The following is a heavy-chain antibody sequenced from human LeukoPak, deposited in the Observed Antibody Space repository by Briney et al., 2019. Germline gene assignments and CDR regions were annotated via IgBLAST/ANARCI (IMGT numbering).Heavy chain of an antibody. CDR3: ARHPSGGNPLEW. CDR2: INHSGST. J-gene: IGHJ4*02. Sequence: PSETLSLTCAVYGGSLSGHYWSWIRQPPGKGLEWIGEINHSGSTNYNPFLKSRVTISVDTSKNQFSLKVSSVTAADTAMYYCARHPSGGNPLEWWGQGTLVTVSS. CDR1: GGSLSGHY. V-gene: IGHV4-34*01. D-gene: IGHD4-23*01.